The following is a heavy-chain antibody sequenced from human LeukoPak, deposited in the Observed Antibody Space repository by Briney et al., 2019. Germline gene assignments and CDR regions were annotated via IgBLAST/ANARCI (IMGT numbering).Heavy chain of an antibody. CDR3: ARDGYCSGGSCYYFDY. V-gene: IGHV3-30*04. D-gene: IGHD2-15*01. CDR2: ISYDGSNK. Sequence: GRSLRLSCAASGFTFSSYAMHWVRQAPGKGLEWVAVISYDGSNKYYADSVKGRFTVSRDNSKNALYLQMNSLRAEDTAVYYCARDGYCSGGSCYYFDYWGQGTLVTVSS. J-gene: IGHJ4*02. CDR1: GFTFSSYA.